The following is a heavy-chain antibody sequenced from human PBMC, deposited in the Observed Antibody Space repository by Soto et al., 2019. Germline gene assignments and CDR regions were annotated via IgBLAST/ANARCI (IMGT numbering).Heavy chain of an antibody. Sequence: QVQLHQWGAVLVRPSETLALTCAVNGGSFSTNHWNWIRQSPGKGLEWIGEISPDGATNFNPTLKSRLSMSVETSKRQFSLHLTSVTAADTAVYFCARGLAAQSFYFDFWGQGTLVTVSS. V-gene: IGHV4-34*01. CDR1: GGSFSTNH. CDR2: ISPDGAT. D-gene: IGHD3-16*02. J-gene: IGHJ4*02. CDR3: ARGLAAQSFYFDF.